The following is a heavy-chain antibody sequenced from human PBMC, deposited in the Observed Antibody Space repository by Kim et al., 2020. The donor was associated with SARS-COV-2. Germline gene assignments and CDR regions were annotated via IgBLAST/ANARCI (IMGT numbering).Heavy chain of an antibody. J-gene: IGHJ5*02. CDR1: GGSISSYY. D-gene: IGHD6-13*01. V-gene: IGHV4-59*01. Sequence: SETLSLTCTVSGGSISSYYWSWIRQPPGKGLEWIGCIHYSGSTNYNPSLKSRVSISVDASKNQFSLNLSSVTAADTAVYYCSRAPIIAASVWDWFDPWG. CDR2: IHYSGST. CDR3: SRAPIIAASVWDWFDP.